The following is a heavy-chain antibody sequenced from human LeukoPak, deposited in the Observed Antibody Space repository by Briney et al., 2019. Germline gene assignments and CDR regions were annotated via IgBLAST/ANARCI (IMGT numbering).Heavy chain of an antibody. V-gene: IGHV3-30*04. Sequence: GRSLRLSCAASGFSFNSYPMHWVRQAPGKGLEWVAVISNDGNNKYYADSVKGRFTISRDNSNNILSLQMNGLRVEDTAVYYCARPDDSESFYRANHYWGRGTLVTVS. D-gene: IGHD3-10*01. CDR1: GFSFNSYP. CDR2: ISNDGNNK. CDR3: ARPDDSESFYRANHY. J-gene: IGHJ4*02.